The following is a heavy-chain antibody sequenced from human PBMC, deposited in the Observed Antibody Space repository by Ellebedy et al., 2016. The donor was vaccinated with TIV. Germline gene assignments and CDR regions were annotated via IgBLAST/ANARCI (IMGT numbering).Heavy chain of an antibody. V-gene: IGHV3-7*01. D-gene: IGHD3-22*01. J-gene: IGHJ4*02. Sequence: PGGSLRLSCAASGFTFSRYWISWIRQAPGKGLEWVANIKQDGSEKYYVDSVKGRFTISRDNAKNSLYLQMNSLRAEDTAVYYCARSGDYSDFEYWGQGTLVTVSS. CDR1: GFTFSRYW. CDR2: IKQDGSEK. CDR3: ARSGDYSDFEY.